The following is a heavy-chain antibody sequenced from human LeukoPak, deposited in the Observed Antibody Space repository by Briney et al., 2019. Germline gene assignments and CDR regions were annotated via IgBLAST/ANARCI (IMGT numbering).Heavy chain of an antibody. CDR1: GFSFRSYA. CDR3: AKDAAGSSWPYYFDY. J-gene: IGHJ4*02. D-gene: IGHD6-13*01. V-gene: IGHV3-23*01. CDR2: ISDSGGST. Sequence: GGSLRLSCPASGFSFRSYAMSWVRQAPGKGLEWVAGISDSGGSTYYADSVKGRFTISRDNSKNTVYLQMDSLRADDTAVYYCAKDAAGSSWPYYFDYWGQGTLVTVSS.